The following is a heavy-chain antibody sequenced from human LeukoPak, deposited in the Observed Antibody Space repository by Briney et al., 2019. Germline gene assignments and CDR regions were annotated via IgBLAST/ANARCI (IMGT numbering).Heavy chain of an antibody. CDR2: ISDYNGNT. Sequence: ASVKVSCKASGFTFTRYSITWVRQAPGKGHEWMGWISDYNGNTNYAQKYQGRVTMTTDTSTRTAYMELRSLRSDDTAVYYCARVVRSDSFDYDNYCAMDVWGQGTTVTVSS. CDR1: GFTFTRYS. V-gene: IGHV1-18*01. CDR3: ARVVRSDSFDYDNYCAMDV. J-gene: IGHJ6*02. D-gene: IGHD2-8*01.